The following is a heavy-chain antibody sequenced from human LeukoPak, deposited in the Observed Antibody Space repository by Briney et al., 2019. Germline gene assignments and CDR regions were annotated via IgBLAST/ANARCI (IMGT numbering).Heavy chain of an antibody. D-gene: IGHD7-27*01. CDR3: ARDLPSTSNWELDY. CDR2: INPNSGGT. CDR1: GYTFTGYY. J-gene: IGHJ4*02. V-gene: IGHV1-2*06. Sequence: EVSVKVSCKASGYTFTGYYMHWVRQAPGQGLEWMGRINPNSGGTNYAQKFQGRVTMTRDTSISTAYMELSRLRSDDTAVYYCARDLPSTSNWELDYWGQGTLVTVSS.